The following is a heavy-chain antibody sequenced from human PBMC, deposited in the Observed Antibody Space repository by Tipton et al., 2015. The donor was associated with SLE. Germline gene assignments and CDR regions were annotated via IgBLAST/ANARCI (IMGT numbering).Heavy chain of an antibody. Sequence: SLRLSCAASGFTFSNFEMNWVRQAPGKGLEWVAVISYDGSNKYYADSVKGRFTISRDNSKNTLYLQMNSLRTEDTAVYYCARDETSFGVVIDGNYYYYYGMDVWGQGTTVTVSS. CDR3: ARDETSFGVVIDGNYYYYYGMDV. J-gene: IGHJ6*02. D-gene: IGHD3-3*01. CDR1: GFTFSNFE. V-gene: IGHV3-30*04. CDR2: ISYDGSNK.